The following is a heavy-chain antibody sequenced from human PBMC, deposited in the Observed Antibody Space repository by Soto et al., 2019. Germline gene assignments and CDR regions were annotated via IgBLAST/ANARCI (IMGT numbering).Heavy chain of an antibody. J-gene: IGHJ3*02. V-gene: IGHV1-46*01. CDR1: GYTFTSYD. CDR3: ARGGLLLQPDAFDI. CDR2: INPSGGST. Sequence: ASVKVSCKASGYTFTSYDINWVRQATGQGLEWMGIINPSGGSTGYAQKFQGRVTMTRDTSTSTVYMELSSLRSEDTAVYYCARGGLLLQPDAFDIWGQGTMVTVSS. D-gene: IGHD3-22*01.